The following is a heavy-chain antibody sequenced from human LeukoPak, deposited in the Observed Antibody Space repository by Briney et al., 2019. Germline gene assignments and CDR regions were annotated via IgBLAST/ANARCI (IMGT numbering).Heavy chain of an antibody. J-gene: IGHJ4*02. V-gene: IGHV4-31*03. Sequence: SETLSFTCTVSGGSITSGGSSWTWIRQDPGKGLARIGYIYNSGSTLYNPSLESRVTISVDTSNNQFSLKLTSVTAADTAVYYCARVGGGSFPYYFDYWGQGTLVTVSS. CDR2: IYNSGST. CDR1: GGSITSGGSS. CDR3: ARVGGGSFPYYFDY. D-gene: IGHD1-26*01.